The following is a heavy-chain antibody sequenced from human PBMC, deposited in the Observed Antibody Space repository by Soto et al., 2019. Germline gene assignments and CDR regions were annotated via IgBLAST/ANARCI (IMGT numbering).Heavy chain of an antibody. Sequence: SETLSLTCTVSGGSISSYYWSWIRQPPGKGLEWIGYIYYSGSTNYNPSLKSRVTISVDTSKNQFSLKLSSVTAADTAVYYCAKDYNIQLWHQRHDYYGMDVWGQGTTVTVSS. D-gene: IGHD5-18*01. V-gene: IGHV4-59*01. J-gene: IGHJ6*02. CDR3: AKDYNIQLWHQRHDYYGMDV. CDR2: IYYSGST. CDR1: GGSISSYY.